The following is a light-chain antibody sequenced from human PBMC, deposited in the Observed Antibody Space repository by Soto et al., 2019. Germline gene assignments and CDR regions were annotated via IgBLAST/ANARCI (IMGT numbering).Light chain of an antibody. CDR2: GNS. CDR1: SSNIGAGYD. J-gene: IGLJ2*01. CDR3: QSYDSSLSAPVV. Sequence: QAVVTQPPSVSGAPGQRVTISCTGSSSNIGAGYDVHWYQQLPGTAPKLLIYGNSNRPSGVPDRFSGSKSGTSASLAITGLQAEDDADYYCQSYDSSLSAPVVFGGGTKLTVL. V-gene: IGLV1-40*01.